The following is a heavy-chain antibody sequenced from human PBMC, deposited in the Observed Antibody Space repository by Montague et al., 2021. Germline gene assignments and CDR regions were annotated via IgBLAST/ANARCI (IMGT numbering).Heavy chain of an antibody. V-gene: IGHV3-72*01. Sequence: SLRLSCAASGFSFSDYYVDWVRQAPGKGPEWVGRSRNKANSYTTDYAASVKGRFTISRDESKNSLYLQMNSLKTDDTAVYYCATEGKLPGPDFDHWGQGTLVTVSS. CDR3: ATEGKLPGPDFDH. D-gene: IGHD1-7*01. CDR1: GFSFSDYY. CDR2: SRNKANSYTT. J-gene: IGHJ4*02.